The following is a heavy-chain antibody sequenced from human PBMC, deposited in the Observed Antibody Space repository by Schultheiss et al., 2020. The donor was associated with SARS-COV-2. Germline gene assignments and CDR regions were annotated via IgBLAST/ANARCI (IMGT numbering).Heavy chain of an antibody. D-gene: IGHD5-24*01. CDR1: GFTFSSYA. Sequence: GGSLRLSCAASGFTFSSYAMHWVRQAPGKGLEWVAVIWYDGSNKYYADSVKGRFTISRDNSKNTLYLQMNSLRAEDTAVYYCARDPVDGYNYGDYWGQGTLVTVSS. J-gene: IGHJ4*02. CDR3: ARDPVDGYNYGDY. CDR2: IWYDGSNK. V-gene: IGHV3-33*08.